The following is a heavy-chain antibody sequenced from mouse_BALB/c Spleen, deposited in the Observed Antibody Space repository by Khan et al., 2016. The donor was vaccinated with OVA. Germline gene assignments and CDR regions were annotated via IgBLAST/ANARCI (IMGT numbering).Heavy chain of an antibody. D-gene: IGHD1-1*01. V-gene: IGHV5-6*01. CDR2: VSTGGGYT. CDR3: ARLAYYYGSEGFAY. CDR1: GFTFSTYG. J-gene: IGHJ3*01. Sequence: EVQLVESGGDLVKPGGSLKLSCAASGFTFSTYGMSWVRQTPDKRLEWVATVSTGGGYTYYPDSVKGRFTISRDNAKNTLYLQMSGMKSDDTARFYGARLAYYYGSEGFAYWGQGTLVTVSA.